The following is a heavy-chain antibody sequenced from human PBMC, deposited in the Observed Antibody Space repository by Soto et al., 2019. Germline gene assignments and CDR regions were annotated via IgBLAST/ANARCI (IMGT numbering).Heavy chain of an antibody. D-gene: IGHD3-9*01. Sequence: SATLSLTCTVSGDSLTTYYWNWIRQPPGKGLDWIGFIYYSGSTSYNPSLKSRVTISLDTSKSQVSLKLNSVTATDTAVYYCAGAGYEILTGSYKKQRYFDYWGRGTLVTVSS. J-gene: IGHJ4*02. CDR3: AGAGYEILTGSYKKQRYFDY. V-gene: IGHV4-59*01. CDR2: IYYSGST. CDR1: GDSLTTYY.